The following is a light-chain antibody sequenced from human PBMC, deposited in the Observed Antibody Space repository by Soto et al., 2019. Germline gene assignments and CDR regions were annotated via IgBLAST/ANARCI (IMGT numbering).Light chain of an antibody. V-gene: IGLV1-44*01. CDR2: SNN. Sequence: QSVLTQPPSASGTPGQRVTISCSGSSSSIGEFTVNWYQQLPRTAPKVLIYSNNQRPSGVPDRFSGSKSGTSASLAISGLQSEDEADYYCAAWDDSLNGHYIFGTGTKLTVL. CDR1: SSSIGEFT. CDR3: AAWDDSLNGHYI. J-gene: IGLJ1*01.